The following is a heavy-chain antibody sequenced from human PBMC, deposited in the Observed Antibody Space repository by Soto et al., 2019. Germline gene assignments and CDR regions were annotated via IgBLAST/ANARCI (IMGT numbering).Heavy chain of an antibody. CDR2: IYYSGST. CDR3: ARGRWHNFDY. CDR1: GGSISSYY. J-gene: IGHJ4*02. V-gene: IGHV4-59*01. D-gene: IGHD2-15*01. Sequence: QVQLQESGPGLVKPSETLSLTCTVSGGSISSYYWSWIRQPPGKGLEWIGYIYYSGSTNYNPSLKSRVTISVDTSKNQFSLKLSSVTAADTAVYYCARGRWHNFDYWGQGTLVTVSS.